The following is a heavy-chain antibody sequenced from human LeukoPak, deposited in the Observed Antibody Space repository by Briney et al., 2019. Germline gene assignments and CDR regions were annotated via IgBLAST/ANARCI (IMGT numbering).Heavy chain of an antibody. V-gene: IGHV1-2*02. CDR2: INPNSGGT. CDR3: ASWCYYDSSASVAFDI. Sequence: GASVKVSCKASGYTFTGYYMHWVRQAPGQGLEWMGWINPNSGGTNYAQKFQGRVTMTRDTSISTAYMELSRLRSDDTAVYYCASWCYYDSSASVAFDIWGQGTMVTVSS. J-gene: IGHJ3*02. D-gene: IGHD3-22*01. CDR1: GYTFTGYY.